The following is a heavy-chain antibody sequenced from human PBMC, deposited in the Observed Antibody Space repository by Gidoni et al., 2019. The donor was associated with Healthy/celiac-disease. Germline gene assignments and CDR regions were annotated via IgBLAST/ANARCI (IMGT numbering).Heavy chain of an antibody. J-gene: IGHJ3*02. CDR3: ARADYYGSGSYYNAFDI. CDR1: GFPFSSYA. D-gene: IGHD3-10*01. Sequence: QVQLVESGGGVVQPGRSLRLSCAASGFPFSSYAMHRVRQAPGKGLEWVAVISYDGSNKYYADSVKGRFTISRDNSKNTLYLQMNSLRAEDTAVYYCARADYYGSGSYYNAFDIWGQGTMVTVSS. V-gene: IGHV3-30-3*01. CDR2: ISYDGSNK.